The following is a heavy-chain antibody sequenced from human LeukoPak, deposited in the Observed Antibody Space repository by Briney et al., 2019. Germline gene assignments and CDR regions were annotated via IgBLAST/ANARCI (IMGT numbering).Heavy chain of an antibody. J-gene: IGHJ5*02. D-gene: IGHD6-13*01. CDR3: AKTGPLIAAYNWFDP. CDR1: GFTFSSYA. CDR2: ISGSGGST. Sequence: AGSLRLSCAASGFTFSSYAMSWVRQVPGKVLEWVSAISGSGGSTYYADSVKGRFTISRDNSKNTLYLQMNSLRAEDTAVYYCAKTGPLIAAYNWFDPWGQGTLVTVSS. V-gene: IGHV3-23*01.